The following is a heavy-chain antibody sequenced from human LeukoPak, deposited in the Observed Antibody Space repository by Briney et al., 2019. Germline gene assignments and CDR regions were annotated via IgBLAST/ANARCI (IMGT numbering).Heavy chain of an antibody. V-gene: IGHV4-34*01. Sequence: KSSETLSLTCAVYGGSSSGYYWSWIRQPPGKGLEWIGEINHSGSTNYNPSLKSRVTISVDTSKNQFSLKLSSVTAADTAVYYCARGKFRRNWFDPWGQGTLVTVSS. CDR2: INHSGST. J-gene: IGHJ5*02. CDR3: ARGKFRRNWFDP. CDR1: GGSSSGYY.